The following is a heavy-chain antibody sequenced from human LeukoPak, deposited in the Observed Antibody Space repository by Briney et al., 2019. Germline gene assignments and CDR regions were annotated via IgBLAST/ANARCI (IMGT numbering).Heavy chain of an antibody. Sequence: GGSLRLSCSASGFTFSNYPMHWVRQAPGKGLEYVSAITNNGGSTYYPDSVKGRFTISRDNSKNTLYLQMSSLRPEDTAVHYCVRRSGSYDFWGQGTLVTVSS. CDR1: GFTFSNYP. J-gene: IGHJ4*02. CDR2: ITNNGGST. V-gene: IGHV3-64D*09. CDR3: VRRSGSYDF. D-gene: IGHD1-26*01.